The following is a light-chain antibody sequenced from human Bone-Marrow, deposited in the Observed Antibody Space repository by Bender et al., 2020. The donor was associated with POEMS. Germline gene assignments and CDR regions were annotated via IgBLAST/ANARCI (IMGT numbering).Light chain of an antibody. CDR3: SSYTSSSTLV. Sequence: QSALTQPASVSGSPGQSITISCTGTSSDVGGYNFVSWYQHHPGKAPKLMICDVSNRPSGVSTRFSGSKSGNTASLSISGLQAEDEADYYCSSYTSSSTLVFGGGTKLTVL. J-gene: IGLJ3*02. CDR1: SSDVGGYNF. V-gene: IGLV2-14*03. CDR2: DVS.